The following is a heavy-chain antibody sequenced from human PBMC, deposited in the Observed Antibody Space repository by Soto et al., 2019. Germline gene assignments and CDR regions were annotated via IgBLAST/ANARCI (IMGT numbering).Heavy chain of an antibody. CDR1: GGSSSSSNW. V-gene: IGHV4-4*02. Sequence: SETLSLTCSVSGGSSSSSNWWSFVRQPPGKGLEWIGEIYHSGSTNYNPSLKSRVTISVNKSKNQFSLKLSSVTAADTAVYYCAGSGWLGAFDIWGQGTMVTVSS. D-gene: IGHD3-10*01. J-gene: IGHJ3*02. CDR2: IYHSGST. CDR3: AGSGWLGAFDI.